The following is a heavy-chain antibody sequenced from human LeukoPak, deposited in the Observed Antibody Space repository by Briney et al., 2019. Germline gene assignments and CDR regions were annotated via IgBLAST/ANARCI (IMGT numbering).Heavy chain of an antibody. CDR3: ARVIYSGWEGELSD. CDR2: IYSGGST. J-gene: IGHJ4*02. Sequence: GGSLRLSCAASGFTVSSNYMSWVRQAPGKGLEWVSVIYSGGSTYYADSVKGRFTISRDNSKNTLYLQMNSLRAEDTAVYYCARVIYSGWEGELSDWGQGTLVTVSS. V-gene: IGHV3-66*01. D-gene: IGHD6-19*01. CDR1: GFTVSSNY.